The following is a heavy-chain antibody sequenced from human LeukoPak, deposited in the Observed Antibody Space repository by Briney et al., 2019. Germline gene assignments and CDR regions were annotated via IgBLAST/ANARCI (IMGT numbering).Heavy chain of an antibody. J-gene: IGHJ4*02. CDR1: GFTFSSYA. V-gene: IGHV3-23*01. D-gene: IGHD3-10*01. CDR3: AKEGGLLWFGELLYNDY. Sequence: PGGSLRLSCAASGFTFSSYAMSWVRQAPGKGLEWVSAISGSGGSTYYADSVKGRFTISRDNSKNTLYLQMNSLRAEDTAVYYCAKEGGLLWFGELLYNDYWGQGTLVTVSS. CDR2: ISGSGGST.